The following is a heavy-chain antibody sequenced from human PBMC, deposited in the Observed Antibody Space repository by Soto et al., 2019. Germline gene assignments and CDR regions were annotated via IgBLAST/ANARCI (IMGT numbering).Heavy chain of an antibody. CDR2: IWYDGSKK. J-gene: IGHJ4*02. CDR1: GFTFSSSG. Sequence: GGSLRLSCAASGFTFSSSGMHWVRQAPGKGLEWVAIIWYDGSKKYYADSVKGRFTISRDNSKNTVYLQMNSLRAEDTAVYYCARAPFTIYDTSGYNYGNTYFDYWGQGTRVTVSS. CDR3: ARAPFTIYDTSGYNYGNTYFDY. D-gene: IGHD3-22*01. V-gene: IGHV3-33*01.